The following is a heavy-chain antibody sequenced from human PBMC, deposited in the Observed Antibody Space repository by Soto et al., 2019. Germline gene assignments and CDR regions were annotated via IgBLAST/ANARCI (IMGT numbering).Heavy chain of an antibody. J-gene: IGHJ3*02. CDR1: GFTVSSYA. V-gene: IGHV3-23*01. CDR3: AKDLGDIVVVVALDAFDI. Sequence: PGGSLRLSCAASGFTVSSYAMSWVRQAPGKGLEWVSAISGSGGSTYYADSVKGRFTISRDNSKNTLYLQMNSLRAEDTAVYYCAKDLGDIVVVVALDAFDIWGQGTMVTVSS. D-gene: IGHD2-15*01. CDR2: ISGSGGST.